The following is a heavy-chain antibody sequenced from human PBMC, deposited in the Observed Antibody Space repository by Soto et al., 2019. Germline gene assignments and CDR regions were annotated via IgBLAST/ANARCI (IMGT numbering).Heavy chain of an antibody. CDR1: GGSISSGGYY. CDR2: IYYSGST. D-gene: IGHD1-7*01. Sequence: PSETLSLTCTVSGGSISSGGYYWSWIRQHPGKGLEWIGYIYYSGSTYYNPSLKSRVTISVDTSKNQFSLKLSSVTAADTAVYYCARGAGTQLPVYYYYMDVWGKGTTVTVSS. J-gene: IGHJ6*03. CDR3: ARGAGTQLPVYYYYMDV. V-gene: IGHV4-31*03.